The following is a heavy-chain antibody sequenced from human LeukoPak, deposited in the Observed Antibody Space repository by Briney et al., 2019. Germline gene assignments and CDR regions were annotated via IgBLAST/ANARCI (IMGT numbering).Heavy chain of an antibody. V-gene: IGHV3-48*01. CDR1: GFSFSSYS. CDR3: TILAVASDFDY. D-gene: IGHD6-19*01. Sequence: PGGSLRLSCAASGFSFSSYSMNWVRQAPGKGLEWVSYISGSGNAKHYTDSVKGRFTISRDNAKNALYLQMNSLRAEDTAVYYCTILAVASDFDYWGQGTLVTVSS. CDR2: ISGSGNAK. J-gene: IGHJ4*02.